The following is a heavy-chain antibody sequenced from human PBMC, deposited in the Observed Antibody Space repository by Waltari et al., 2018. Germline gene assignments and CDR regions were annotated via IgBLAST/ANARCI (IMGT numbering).Heavy chain of an antibody. V-gene: IGHV1-2*02. CDR1: GYTFTAYY. CDR2: INPNTGGT. Sequence: QVQLVQSGAEVKKPGASVKVSCKPSGYTFTAYYVNWVRQAPGQGLEWMGWINPNTGGTNYAQNFQGRVTMTRDKSTSTAYMELNSLKSDDTAVYYCARDRPFDPWGQGTLITVSS. CDR3: ARDRPFDP. J-gene: IGHJ5*02.